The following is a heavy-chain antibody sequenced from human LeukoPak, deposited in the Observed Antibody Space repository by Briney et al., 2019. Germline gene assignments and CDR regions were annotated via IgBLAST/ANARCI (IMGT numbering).Heavy chain of an antibody. CDR3: VIVPGAR. D-gene: IGHD1-26*01. CDR1: ASTFSRSY. J-gene: IGHJ4*02. V-gene: IGHV3-7*01. CDR2: MRLAGSVT. Sequence: PGGSLRLSCAASASTFSRSYMGWVRQAPGKGLEWVALMRLAGSVTYYVESVKGQFTISRDNTKNLLYLHINNLRAEDTAVYYCVIVPGARRGQGTLVTVSS.